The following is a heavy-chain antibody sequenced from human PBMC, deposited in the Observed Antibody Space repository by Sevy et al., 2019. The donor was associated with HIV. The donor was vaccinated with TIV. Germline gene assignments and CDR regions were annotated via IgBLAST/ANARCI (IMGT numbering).Heavy chain of an antibody. V-gene: IGHV3-21*01. CDR2: ITGDSSYM. Sequence: GGSLRLSCAASGFTFSSYNMNWVRQAPGKGLEWISSITGDSSYMYDADSVKGRFTISRDNARNSLYLQMESLRAEDTAVYYCARAQQVTMLVVIGGLYFDFWGQGTLVTVSS. CDR3: ARAQQVTMLVVIGGLYFDF. J-gene: IGHJ4*02. D-gene: IGHD3-22*01. CDR1: GFTFSSYN.